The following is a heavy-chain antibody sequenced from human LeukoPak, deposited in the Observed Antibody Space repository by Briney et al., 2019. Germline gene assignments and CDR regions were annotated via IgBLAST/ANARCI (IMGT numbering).Heavy chain of an antibody. J-gene: IGHJ4*02. CDR2: ISSSSSTI. V-gene: IGHV3-48*04. CDR3: ARDHGIAAAGTVSY. D-gene: IGHD6-13*01. CDR1: GFTFSSYS. Sequence: GGSLRLSCAASGFTFSSYSMNWVRQAPGKGLEWVSYISSSSSTIYYADSVKGRFTISRDNAKNSLYLQMNSLRAEDTAVYYCARDHGIAAAGTVSYWGQRTLVTVSS.